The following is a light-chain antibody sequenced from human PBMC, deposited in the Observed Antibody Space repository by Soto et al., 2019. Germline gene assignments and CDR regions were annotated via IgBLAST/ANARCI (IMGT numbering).Light chain of an antibody. V-gene: IGLV3-21*02. J-gene: IGLJ2*01. CDR3: QVWDSSSDHPVV. Sequence: SYELTQPPSVSVAPGQTARITCGGNNIGSKSVHLYQQKPGQAPVLVVYDDSDRPSGIPERFSGSNSGNTATLTISRVEAGDEADYYCQVWDSSSDHPVVFGGGTKVTVL. CDR2: DDS. CDR1: NIGSKS.